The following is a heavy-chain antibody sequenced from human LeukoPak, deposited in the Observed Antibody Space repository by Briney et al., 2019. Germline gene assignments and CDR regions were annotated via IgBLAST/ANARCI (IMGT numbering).Heavy chain of an antibody. Sequence: GGSLRLSCAASGFTFSSYAIHWVRQAPGKGLEWVALISYDGSNKYYADSVKGRFTISRDNSKNSLYLQMNSLRAEDTAMYYCARGWGSSVYASAFDIWGQGTMVTISS. V-gene: IGHV3-30-3*01. CDR1: GFTFSSYA. CDR3: ARGWGSSVYASAFDI. D-gene: IGHD3-22*01. CDR2: ISYDGSNK. J-gene: IGHJ3*02.